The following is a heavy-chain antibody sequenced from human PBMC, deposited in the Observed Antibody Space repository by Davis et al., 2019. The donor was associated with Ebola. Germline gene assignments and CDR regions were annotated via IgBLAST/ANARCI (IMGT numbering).Heavy chain of an antibody. Sequence: PGGSLRLSCAASGFTFEDYAMHWVRQAPGKGLEWVAVVSHSEREKFYADSVKGRFTISRDNSDNTLYLQMNSLTADDTAVYYCARAVFHEVLDYWGQGTTVTVSS. D-gene: IGHD6-19*01. J-gene: IGHJ6*02. CDR1: GFTFEDYA. CDR2: VSHSEREK. V-gene: IGHV3-30*04. CDR3: ARAVFHEVLDY.